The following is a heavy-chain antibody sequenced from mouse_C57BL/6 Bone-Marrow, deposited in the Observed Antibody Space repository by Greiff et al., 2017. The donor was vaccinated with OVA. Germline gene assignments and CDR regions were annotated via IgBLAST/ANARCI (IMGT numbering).Heavy chain of an antibody. J-gene: IGHJ3*01. CDR1: GYTFTSYW. Sequence: QVQLQQPGAELVKPGASVKLSCKASGYTFTSYWMHWVKQRPGQGLEWIGMIHPNSGSTNYNEKFKSKATLTVDKSSSTAYMQLSSLTSEDSAVYYCARSYYYGSSYWFAYWGQGTLVTVSA. D-gene: IGHD1-1*01. CDR2: IHPNSGST. V-gene: IGHV1-64*01. CDR3: ARSYYYGSSYWFAY.